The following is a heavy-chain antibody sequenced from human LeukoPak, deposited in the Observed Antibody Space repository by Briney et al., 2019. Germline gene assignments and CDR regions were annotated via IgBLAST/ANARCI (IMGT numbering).Heavy chain of an antibody. CDR1: GGTFSSYA. CDR2: IIPIFGTA. Sequence: SVKVSCKASGGTFSSYAISWVRQAPGQGLEWMGGIIPIFGTASYAQKFQGRVTITADESTSTAYMELSSLRSEDTAVYYCARVLVNYYGSGQHAFDIWGQGTMVTVSS. CDR3: ARVLVNYYGSGQHAFDI. J-gene: IGHJ3*02. D-gene: IGHD3-10*01. V-gene: IGHV1-69*13.